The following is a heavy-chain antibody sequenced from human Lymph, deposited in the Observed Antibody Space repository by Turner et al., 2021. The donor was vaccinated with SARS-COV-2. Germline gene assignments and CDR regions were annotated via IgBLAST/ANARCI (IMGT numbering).Heavy chain of an antibody. CDR2: SSGDGGGT. J-gene: IGHJ4*02. D-gene: IGHD2-15*01. Sequence: EVQLVESGGGVVQPGGSLRLSCAASGFTFDDYAMNWVRQAPGKGLEWVSLSSGDGGGTYYADSVKGRFTISRDNSKNSLSLQMNSLRAEDTALYYCAKDPGYCSGGSCYSRTYFDFWGQGTLVTVSA. V-gene: IGHV3-43*02. CDR1: GFTFDDYA. CDR3: AKDPGYCSGGSCYSRTYFDF.